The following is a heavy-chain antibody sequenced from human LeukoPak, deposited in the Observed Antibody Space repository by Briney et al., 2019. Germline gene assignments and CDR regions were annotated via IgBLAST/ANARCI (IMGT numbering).Heavy chain of an antibody. D-gene: IGHD3-10*01. CDR2: INPNSGGT. CDR1: GYTFTGYY. Sequence: ASVKVSCKASGYTFTGYYMHWVRQAPGQGLEWMGWINPNSGGTNYAQKFQGWVTMTRDTSTSTVYMELSSLRSEDTAVYYCARRGLWFGERYGMDVWGQGTTVTVSS. CDR3: ARRGLWFGERYGMDV. J-gene: IGHJ6*02. V-gene: IGHV1-2*04.